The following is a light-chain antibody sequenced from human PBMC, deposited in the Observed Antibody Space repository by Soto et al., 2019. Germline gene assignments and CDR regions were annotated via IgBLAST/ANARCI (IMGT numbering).Light chain of an antibody. CDR2: EVS. Sequence: QSALTQTPSASGSPGQSVTISCTGTSTDFVSYNRVSWYQQPPGTAPKLMIYEVSKRPSGVPDRFSGSKSGNTASLTISGLQAADEADYYCQSYDSGVTGSVFGTGTKLTVL. CDR3: QSYDSGVTGSV. J-gene: IGLJ1*01. V-gene: IGLV2-18*02. CDR1: STDFVSYNR.